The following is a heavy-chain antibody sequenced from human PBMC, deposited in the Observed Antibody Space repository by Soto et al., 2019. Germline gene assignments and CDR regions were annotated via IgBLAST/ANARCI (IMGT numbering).Heavy chain of an antibody. CDR1: GFTFRSFG. D-gene: IGHD6-13*01. V-gene: IGHV3-30*18. J-gene: IGHJ6*02. Sequence: QVQLVESGGGVIQPGTSLSLSCASSGFTFRSFGMYWVRQAPGKGLEWVAVVSYDGNHKYYADSVKGRFTVSRDNAKNMLYLQMNSLRGEDTAVYYCAKDVGQQLVRHYGMDVWGQGTTVTVSS. CDR2: VSYDGNHK. CDR3: AKDVGQQLVRHYGMDV.